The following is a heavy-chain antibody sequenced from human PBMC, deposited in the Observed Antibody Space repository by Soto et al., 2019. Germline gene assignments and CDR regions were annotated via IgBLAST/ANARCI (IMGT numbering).Heavy chain of an antibody. Sequence: QVQLVQSGAEVKKPGSSVKVSCKASGGTFSSYTISWVRQAPGQGLEWMGRIIPILGIANYAQKFQGRVTITADKSTSTAYMELSSLRSEDTAEYYCARGILVPAAVPYYMDVWGKGTTVTVSS. V-gene: IGHV1-69*02. CDR1: GGTFSSYT. CDR3: ARGILVPAAVPYYMDV. J-gene: IGHJ6*03. D-gene: IGHD2-2*01. CDR2: IIPILGIA.